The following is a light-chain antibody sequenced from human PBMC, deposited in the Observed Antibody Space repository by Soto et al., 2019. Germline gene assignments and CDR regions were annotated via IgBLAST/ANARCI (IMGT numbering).Light chain of an antibody. Sequence: QSVLTQPASVSGSPGQSITISCTGTSSDVGGYNYVSWYQHHPGKAPKLMIYDVSNRPSGVYNRFSVSKSGNTASLTISGLQPEDDADYYCSSYTTSNTRQIVFGTGTKLTVL. J-gene: IGLJ1*01. CDR2: DVS. V-gene: IGLV2-14*03. CDR1: SSDVGGYNY. CDR3: SSYTTSNTRQIV.